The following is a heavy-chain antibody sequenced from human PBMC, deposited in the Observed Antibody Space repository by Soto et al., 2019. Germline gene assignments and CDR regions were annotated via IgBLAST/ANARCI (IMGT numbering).Heavy chain of an antibody. V-gene: IGHV3-11*01. CDR3: AIVDDSSGYPYYYYGMDV. D-gene: IGHD3-22*01. CDR1: GFTFSDYY. CDR2: ISSSGSTI. J-gene: IGHJ6*02. Sequence: QVQLVESGGGLVKPGGSLRLSCAASGFTFSDYYMSWIRQAPGKGLEWVSYISSSGSTIYYADSVKGRFTISRDNAKNSLYLQMNSLRAEDTSVYYCAIVDDSSGYPYYYYGMDVWGQGTTVTVSS.